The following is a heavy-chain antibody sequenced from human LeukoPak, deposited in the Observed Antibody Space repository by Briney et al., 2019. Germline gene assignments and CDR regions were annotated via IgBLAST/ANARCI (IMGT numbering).Heavy chain of an antibody. CDR1: GFTFSSYA. CDR3: AKVDIERRLIPYFDY. CDR2: ISGSGGST. D-gene: IGHD1-1*01. V-gene: IGHV3-23*01. Sequence: GGSLRLSCAASGFTFSSYAMSWVRQAPGKGLEWVSAISGSGGSTYYADSVKGWFTISRDNSKNTLYLQMNSLRAEDTAVYYCAKVDIERRLIPYFDYWGQGTLVTVSS. J-gene: IGHJ4*02.